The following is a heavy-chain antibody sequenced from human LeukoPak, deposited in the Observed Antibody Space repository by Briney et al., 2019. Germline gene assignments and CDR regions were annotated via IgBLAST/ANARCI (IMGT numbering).Heavy chain of an antibody. CDR1: GFTFGDYA. CDR3: TRSSGYYPEGAFDI. CDR2: IRSKAYGGTT. D-gene: IGHD3-22*01. J-gene: IGHJ3*02. Sequence: GGSLRLSCTASGFTFGDYAMSWFRQAPGKGLEWVGFIRSKAYGGTTEYAASVKGRFTISRDDSKSIAYLQMNSLKTEDTAVYYCTRSSGYYPEGAFDIWGQGTMVTVSS. V-gene: IGHV3-49*03.